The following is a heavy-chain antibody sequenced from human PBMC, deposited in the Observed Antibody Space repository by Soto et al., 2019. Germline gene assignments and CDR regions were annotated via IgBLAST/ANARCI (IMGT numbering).Heavy chain of an antibody. V-gene: IGHV4-31*03. CDR1: GGSISSGGYY. D-gene: IGHD5-12*01. J-gene: IGHJ3*02. Sequence: QVQLQESGPGLVTPSQTLSLTCPVSGGSISSGGYYWSWIRQHPGKGLEWIGYIYDSGSTYYNPSLKSRVTISVDTSKNQFSLKLSSVTAADTAVYYCARGSGYDLAAFDIWGQGTMVTVSS. CDR2: IYDSGST. CDR3: ARGSGYDLAAFDI.